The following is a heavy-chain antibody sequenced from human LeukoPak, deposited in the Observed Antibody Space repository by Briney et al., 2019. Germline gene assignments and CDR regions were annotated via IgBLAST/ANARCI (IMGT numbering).Heavy chain of an antibody. D-gene: IGHD3-3*01. CDR2: INHSGST. Sequence: SETLSLTCAVYGGSFSGYYWSWIRQPPGKGLEWIGEINHSGSTNYNPSLKSRVTISVDTSKNQFSLKLSSVTAADTAVYYCARGRWYDFWSGHAPYYFDYWGQGTLVTVSS. V-gene: IGHV4-34*01. J-gene: IGHJ4*02. CDR3: ARGRWYDFWSGHAPYYFDY. CDR1: GGSFSGYY.